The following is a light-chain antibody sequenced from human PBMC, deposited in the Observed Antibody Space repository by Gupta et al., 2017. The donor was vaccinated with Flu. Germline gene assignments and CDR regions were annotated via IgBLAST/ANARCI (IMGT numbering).Light chain of an antibody. CDR3: QVSDRSSDHVV. CDR2: DDS. V-gene: IGLV3-21*02. CDR1: HVGSKS. J-gene: IGLJ2*01. Sequence: SYVLTQPTSVSVAPGQTARSTWGGNHVGSKSVHWYQQKPGQAPVLVVYDDSDRPSGIPERFSGSNSGRTDTLTISRVEAGDEADYYCQVSDRSSDHVVFGGGTKLTVL.